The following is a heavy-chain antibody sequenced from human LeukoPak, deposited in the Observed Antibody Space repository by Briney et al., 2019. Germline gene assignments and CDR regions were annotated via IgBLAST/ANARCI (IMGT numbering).Heavy chain of an antibody. CDR2: ISDDGRNK. CDR1: GFTFSDYS. J-gene: IGHJ4*02. D-gene: IGHD4-17*01. CDR3: ARDQIYGATFDY. Sequence: GGSLRLSCAASGFTFSDYSMHWVRQAPGKGLEWVTLISDDGRNKNYADSVKGRFTISRDDSRHTLYLQMISLRVEDTAVYYCARDQIYGATFDYWGQGTLVSVSS. V-gene: IGHV3-30*04.